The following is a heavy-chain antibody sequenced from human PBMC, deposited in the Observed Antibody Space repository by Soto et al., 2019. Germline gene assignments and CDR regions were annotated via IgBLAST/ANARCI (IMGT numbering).Heavy chain of an antibody. D-gene: IGHD2-21*01. V-gene: IGHV4-59*13. CDR3: ARDVVGLTHFDY. J-gene: IGHJ4*02. CDR2: TYYIGRT. CDR1: GDSISTYY. Sequence: QVQLQESGPGLVKPSETLSLTCTVSGDSISTYYWNWIRQPLGKGLEWIGYTYYIGRTNYNPSLKSRVTITLDTSRNQSAPNLNSVTAADTAIYYCARDVVGLTHFDYWGQGILVTVSS.